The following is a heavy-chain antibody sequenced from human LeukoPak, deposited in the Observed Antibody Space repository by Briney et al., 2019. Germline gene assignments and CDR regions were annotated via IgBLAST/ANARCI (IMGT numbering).Heavy chain of an antibody. J-gene: IGHJ4*02. CDR3: ARERGWYYDSSGKFDY. V-gene: IGHV3-9*01. CDR2: INWNSDSI. CDR1: GFTFDDYA. D-gene: IGHD3-22*01. Sequence: GGSLRLSCAVSGFTFDDYAMHWVRQVPGKGLEWVSGINWNSDSIGYADSVKGRFTISRDNAKNSLYLQMNSLRAEDTAVYYCARERGWYYDSSGKFDYWGQGTLVTVSS.